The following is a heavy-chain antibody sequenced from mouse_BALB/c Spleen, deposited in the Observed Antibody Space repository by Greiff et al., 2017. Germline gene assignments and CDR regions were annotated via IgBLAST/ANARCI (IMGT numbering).Heavy chain of an antibody. CDR1: GYTFTSYW. CDR3: AREETGFLDY. CDR2: INPSNGRT. Sequence: VQLQQPGAELVKPGASVKLSCKASGYTFTSYWMHWVKQRPGQGLEWIGEINPSNGRTNYNEKFKSKATLTVDKSSSTAYMQLSSLTSEDSAVYYCAREETGFLDYWGQGTTLTVSS. D-gene: IGHD4-1*01. V-gene: IGHV1S81*02. J-gene: IGHJ2*01.